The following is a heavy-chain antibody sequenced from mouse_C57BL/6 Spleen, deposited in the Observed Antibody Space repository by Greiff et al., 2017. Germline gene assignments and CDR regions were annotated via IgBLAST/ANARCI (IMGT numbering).Heavy chain of an antibody. CDR2: ISSGGDYI. J-gene: IGHJ4*01. CDR3: TRDLYYYGSSPYYYAMDY. Sequence: EVKVVESGEGLVKPGGSLKLSCAASGFTFSSYAMSWVRQTPEKRLEWVAYISSGGDYIYYADTVKGRFTISRDNARNTLYLQMSSLKSEDTAMYYCTRDLYYYGSSPYYYAMDYWGQGTSVTVSS. CDR1: GFTFSSYA. D-gene: IGHD1-1*01. V-gene: IGHV5-9-1*02.